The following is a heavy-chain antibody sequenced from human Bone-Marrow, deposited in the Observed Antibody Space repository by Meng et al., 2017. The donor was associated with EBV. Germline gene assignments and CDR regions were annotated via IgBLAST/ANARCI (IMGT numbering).Heavy chain of an antibody. J-gene: IGHJ4*02. Sequence: QVQLVESGXGVVQPGRCLSLSCAASGFTFSSYGMHWVRQAPGKGLEWVAVISYDGSNKYYADSVKGRFTISRDNSKNTLYLQMNSLRAEDTAVYYCAKAPGHSYADYWGQGTLINVSS. CDR2: ISYDGSNK. CDR3: AKAPGHSYADY. V-gene: IGHV3-30*18. CDR1: GFTFSSYG. D-gene: IGHD5-18*01.